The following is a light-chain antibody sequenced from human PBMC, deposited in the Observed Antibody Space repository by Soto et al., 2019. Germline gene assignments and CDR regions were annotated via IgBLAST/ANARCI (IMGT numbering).Light chain of an antibody. V-gene: IGLV2-14*01. CDR1: SSDVGSYNY. J-gene: IGLJ1*01. CDR2: EVS. Sequence: QSVLTQPASVSGSPGQSIAISCTGTSSDVGSYNYVSWYQLHPGKAPKLMIYEVSNRPSGVSNRFSGSKSGDTASLIISGLQAEDEADYYCSSYTTRTTLYVFGTGTKVTVL. CDR3: SSYTTRTTLYV.